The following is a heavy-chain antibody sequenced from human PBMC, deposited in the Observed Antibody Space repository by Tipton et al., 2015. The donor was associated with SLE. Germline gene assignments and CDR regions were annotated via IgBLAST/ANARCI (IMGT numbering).Heavy chain of an antibody. D-gene: IGHD3-3*01. V-gene: IGHV4-61*08. CDR2: IYYSGST. CDR3: ARDEDFSGAFDI. J-gene: IGHJ3*02. CDR1: GGSISSGDYY. Sequence: TLSLTCTVSGGSISSGDYYWSWIRQPPGKGLEWIGYIYYSGSTNYNPSLKSRVTISVDTSKNQFSLKLSSVTAADTAVYYCARDEDFSGAFDIWGQGTMVTVSS.